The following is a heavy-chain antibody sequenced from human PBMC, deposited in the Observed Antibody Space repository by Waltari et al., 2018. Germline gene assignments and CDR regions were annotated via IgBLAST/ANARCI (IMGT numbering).Heavy chain of an antibody. CDR3: AKADSGAWGLFDY. CDR1: GFTCDDYA. Sequence: EVQLVESGGVVVQPGGSLRLSCAASGFTCDDYALQWVRQAPGKGLEWVSLLSWYVGSTYYADSVKGRFTISRDNSKNSLYLQMNSLRAEDTALYYCAKADSGAWGLFDYWGQGTLVTVSS. V-gene: IGHV3-43D*04. CDR2: LSWYVGST. J-gene: IGHJ4*02. D-gene: IGHD7-27*01.